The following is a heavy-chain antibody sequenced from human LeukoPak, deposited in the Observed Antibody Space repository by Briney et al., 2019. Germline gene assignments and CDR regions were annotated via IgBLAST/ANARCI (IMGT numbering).Heavy chain of an antibody. CDR3: ASSGGGYDFWSGYYNKWFDP. Sequence: SETLSLTCTVSGGSISSSSYYWGWIRQPPRKGLEWIGSIYYSGSTYYNPSLKSRVTISVDTSKNQFSLKLSSVTAADTAVYYCASSGGGYDFWSGYYNKWFDPWGQGTLVTVSS. J-gene: IGHJ5*02. D-gene: IGHD3-3*01. V-gene: IGHV4-39*01. CDR2: IYYSGST. CDR1: GGSISSSSYY.